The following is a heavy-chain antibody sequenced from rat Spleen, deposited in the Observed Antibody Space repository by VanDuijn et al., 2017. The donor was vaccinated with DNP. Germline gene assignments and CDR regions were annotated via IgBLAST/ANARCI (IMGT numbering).Heavy chain of an antibody. CDR2: ISYSGST. CDR1: GYSITSNY. CDR3: ARSVYYYSSYIPFDY. Sequence: EVLLQESGPGLVKPSQSLSLTCSVTGYSITSNYWAWIRKFPGNKMEYIGHISYSGSTNYNPSLKSRFSITRDTSKNQFFLQLNSVTTEDTATYYCARSVYYYSSYIPFDYWGQGFMVTVSS. J-gene: IGHJ2*01. D-gene: IGHD1-2*01. V-gene: IGHV3-1*01.